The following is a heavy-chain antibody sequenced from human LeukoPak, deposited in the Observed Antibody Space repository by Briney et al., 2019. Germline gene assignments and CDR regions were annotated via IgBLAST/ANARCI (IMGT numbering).Heavy chain of an antibody. D-gene: IGHD6-13*01. CDR1: GYSFTSYW. CDR3: ARHSDPGYSSSWYVLGWWYYYYGMDV. V-gene: IGHV5-51*01. Sequence: GESLKISCKGSGYSFTSYWIGWVSQMPGKGLEWMGIIYPGDSDTRYSPSFQGQVTISADKSFSTAYLQWSSLKASDTAMYYCARHSDPGYSSSWYVLGWWYYYYGMDVWGQGTTVTVSS. CDR2: IYPGDSDT. J-gene: IGHJ6*02.